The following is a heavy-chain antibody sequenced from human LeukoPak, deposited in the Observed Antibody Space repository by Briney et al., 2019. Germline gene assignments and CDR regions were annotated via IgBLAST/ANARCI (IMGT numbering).Heavy chain of an antibody. D-gene: IGHD5-18*01. V-gene: IGHV3-30*04. Sequence: GRSLRLSCAASGFSFSTYAMHWVRQAPGKGLEWVAVISYDGNNQYYADSVKGRFTISRDNPKNTLSLQMNSLRAEDTAVYYCAAPPVQHSYGYFDNWGQGTLATVSS. CDR1: GFSFSTYA. CDR2: ISYDGNNQ. J-gene: IGHJ4*02. CDR3: AAPPVQHSYGYFDN.